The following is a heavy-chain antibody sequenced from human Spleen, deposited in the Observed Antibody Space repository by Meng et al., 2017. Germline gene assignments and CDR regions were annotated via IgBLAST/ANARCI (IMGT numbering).Heavy chain of an antibody. CDR3: ARPKAEGSGAFDI. CDR2: INPKSGDT. CDR1: GYNFPDYY. Sequence: ASVKVSCKPSGYNFPDYYIHWVRRAPGQGLEWMGRINPKSGDTHYAQKFQARVTMTGDTSISTAYMELSRLRSDDTAVYYCARPKAEGSGAFDIWGQGTMVTVS. V-gene: IGHV1-2*06. J-gene: IGHJ3*02.